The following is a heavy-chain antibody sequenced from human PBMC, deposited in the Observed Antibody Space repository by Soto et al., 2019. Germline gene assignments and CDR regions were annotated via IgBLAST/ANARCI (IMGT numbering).Heavy chain of an antibody. CDR2: INSDGSST. J-gene: IGHJ5*02. CDR3: ARERQWLSPNWFVP. Sequence: EVQLVESRGGLVQPGGSRRLSCAAYGFTFSSYWMHWVRQAPGKGLVWVSRINSDGSSTSYADCVKGRFTISRDNAKNTLYLQMNSLRAEDTAVYYCARERQWLSPNWFVPWGQETLVTVSS. D-gene: IGHD6-19*01. CDR1: GFTFSSYW. V-gene: IGHV3-74*01.